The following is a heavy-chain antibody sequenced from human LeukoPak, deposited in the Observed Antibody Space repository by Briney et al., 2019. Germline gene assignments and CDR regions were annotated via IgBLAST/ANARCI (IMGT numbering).Heavy chain of an antibody. Sequence: PSETLSLTCTVSGGSISSYYWSWIRQPPGKGLEWIGYIYYSGSTNYNPSLKSRVTISVDTSKNQFSLKLSSVTAADTAVYYRARAYSNYVFDYWGQGTLVTVSS. CDR2: IYYSGST. D-gene: IGHD4-11*01. CDR3: ARAYSNYVFDY. CDR1: GGSISSYY. V-gene: IGHV4-59*01. J-gene: IGHJ4*02.